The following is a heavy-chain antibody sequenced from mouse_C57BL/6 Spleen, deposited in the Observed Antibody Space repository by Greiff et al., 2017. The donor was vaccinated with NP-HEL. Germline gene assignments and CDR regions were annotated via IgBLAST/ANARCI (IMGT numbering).Heavy chain of an antibody. CDR3: ARVSSGSWCAY. CDR1: GYTFTDHT. Sequence: VQLQQSAAELVKPGASVKISCKVSGYTFTDHTIHWMKQRPEQGLEWIGYIYPRDGSTKYHEKFKGKAKLTADKSSSTSYMQLNSLTSEDSAVYCCARVSSGSWCAYWGQGTLVTVSA. J-gene: IGHJ3*01. CDR2: IYPRDGST. V-gene: IGHV1-78*01. D-gene: IGHD3-2*02.